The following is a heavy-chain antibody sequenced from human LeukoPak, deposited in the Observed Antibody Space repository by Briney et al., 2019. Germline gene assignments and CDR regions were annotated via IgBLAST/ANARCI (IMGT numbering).Heavy chain of an antibody. J-gene: IGHJ4*02. CDR1: GGTFSSYT. CDR3: ARGYYGSGDLGYFDY. D-gene: IGHD3-10*01. V-gene: IGHV1-69*02. Sequence: SVKVSCKASGGTFSSYTISWVRQAPGQGLECMGRIIPILGIANYAQKFQGRVTITADKSTSTAYMELSSLRSEDTAVYYCARGYYGSGDLGYFDYWGQGTLVTVSS. CDR2: IIPILGIA.